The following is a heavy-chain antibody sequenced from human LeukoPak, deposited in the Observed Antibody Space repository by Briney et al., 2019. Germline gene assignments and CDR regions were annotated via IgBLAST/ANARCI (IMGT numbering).Heavy chain of an antibody. Sequence: GGSLRLSCAASGFTFSRYCMSWVRQAPGKGLEWVSNINHDGGEKYYADSVKGRFTISRDNAKNTLYLQMSSLRAEDTGVYYCVKDKCANCSSITCSDFDSWGQGTLVTVSS. D-gene: IGHD2-2*01. CDR2: INHDGGEK. V-gene: IGHV3-7*03. CDR1: GFTFSRYC. CDR3: VKDKCANCSSITCSDFDS. J-gene: IGHJ4*02.